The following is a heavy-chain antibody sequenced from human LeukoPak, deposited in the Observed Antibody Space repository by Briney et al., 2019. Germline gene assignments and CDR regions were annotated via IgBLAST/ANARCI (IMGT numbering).Heavy chain of an antibody. V-gene: IGHV1-69*05. CDR2: IIPIFGTA. CDR1: GGTFSSYA. Sequence: GASVKVSCKASGGTFSSYAISWVRQAPGQGLEWMGGIIPIFGTANYAQKFQGRVTMTRNSSTRTAYMELSSLTSEDTAVYYCARRGVVVNYYFYGLDVWGQGATVTVSS. CDR3: ARRGVVVNYYFYGLDV. D-gene: IGHD2-21*01. J-gene: IGHJ6*02.